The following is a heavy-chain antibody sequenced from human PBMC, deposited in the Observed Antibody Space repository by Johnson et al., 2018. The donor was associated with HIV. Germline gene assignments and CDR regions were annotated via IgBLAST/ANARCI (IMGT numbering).Heavy chain of an antibody. V-gene: IGHV3-30-3*01. Sequence: VQLVESGGGVVQPGRSLRLSCAASGFTFSSYAMHWVRQALGKGLQWVALISYDGSSKYVADSVKGRFTISRDNSKNTLYLQMNSLRPEDTAVYYCARSSGYYGTDAFDIWGQGTMVTVSS. CDR2: ISYDGSSK. CDR3: ARSSGYYGTDAFDI. CDR1: GFTFSSYA. D-gene: IGHD3-22*01. J-gene: IGHJ3*02.